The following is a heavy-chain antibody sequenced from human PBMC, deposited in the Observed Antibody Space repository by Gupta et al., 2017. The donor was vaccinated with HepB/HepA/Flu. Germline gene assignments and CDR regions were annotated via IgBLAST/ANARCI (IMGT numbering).Heavy chain of an antibody. CDR2: INHSGST. V-gene: IGHV4-34*01. D-gene: IGHD3-3*01. CDR3: ARGIGFWSGYYSYYFDY. J-gene: IGHJ4*02. Sequence: QVQLQQWGAGLLKPSETLSLTCAVYGGSFRGYYWRWIRQPPGKGLEWIGEINHSGSTNYNPSLKSRVTISVDTSKNQFSLKLSSVTAADTAVYYCARGIGFWSGYYSYYFDYWGQGTLVTVAS. CDR1: GGSFRGYY.